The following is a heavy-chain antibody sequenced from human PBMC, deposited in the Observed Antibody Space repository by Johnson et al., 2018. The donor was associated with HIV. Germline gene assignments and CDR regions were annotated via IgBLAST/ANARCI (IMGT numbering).Heavy chain of an antibody. D-gene: IGHD3-22*01. CDR3: ARGLTPLLYDTSPRDAFDI. CDR1: GFTFSSYW. Sequence: VQLVESGGGLVQPGGSLRLSCAASGFTFSSYWMSWVRQAPGKGLERVANIKQAGSEKYYVESVKGRFPLSRDNAKNSLYLQMNSLRAEDTALYYCARGLTPLLYDTSPRDAFDIWGQGTVVTVSS. J-gene: IGHJ3*02. V-gene: IGHV3-7*05. CDR2: IKQAGSEK.